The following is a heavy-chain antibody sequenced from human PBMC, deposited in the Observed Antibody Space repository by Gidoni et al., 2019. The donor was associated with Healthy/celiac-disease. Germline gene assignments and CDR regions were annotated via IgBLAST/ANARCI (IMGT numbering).Heavy chain of an antibody. J-gene: IGHJ4*02. V-gene: IGHV3-9*01. Sequence: EVQLVESGGGLVQPGRSLRLSCAASGFTFDDYAMHWVRQGPGKGLEWVSGSGWNIGSIGYADSVKGRFTISRDNAKNSLYLQMNSLRAEDTALYYCAKGVGRYYDSSGYYSYGHYWGQGTLVTVSS. CDR1: GFTFDDYA. CDR3: AKGVGRYYDSSGYYSYGHY. CDR2: SGWNIGSI. D-gene: IGHD3-22*01.